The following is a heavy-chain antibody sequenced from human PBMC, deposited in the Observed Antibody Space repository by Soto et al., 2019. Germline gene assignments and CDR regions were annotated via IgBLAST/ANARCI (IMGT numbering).Heavy chain of an antibody. CDR2: IIPIFGTA. CDR1: GGTFSSYA. J-gene: IGHJ4*02. CDR3: AREAFHPLGGGRGPFDY. D-gene: IGHD3-16*01. V-gene: IGHV1-69*06. Sequence: QVQLVQSGAEVKKPGSSVKVSCKASGGTFSSYAISWVRQAPGQGLEWMGGIIPIFGTANYAQKFQGRVTITADKSTSTAYMELSSLRSEDTAVYYCAREAFHPLGGGRGPFDYWGQGTLVTVSS.